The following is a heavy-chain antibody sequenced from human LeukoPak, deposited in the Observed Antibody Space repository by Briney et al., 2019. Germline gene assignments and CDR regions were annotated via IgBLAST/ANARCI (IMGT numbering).Heavy chain of an antibody. D-gene: IGHD4-17*01. Sequence: PGGSLRLSCAASGFTFSSYWMHWVRQAPGKGLEWVSTISGSGGGTYYADSVKGRFTISRDNSKNTLYLQMNSLRAEDTAVYYCAKKYGDYYYYYYMDVWGKGTTVTVSS. CDR2: ISGSGGGT. V-gene: IGHV3-23*01. CDR3: AKKYGDYYYYYYMDV. CDR1: GFTFSSYW. J-gene: IGHJ6*03.